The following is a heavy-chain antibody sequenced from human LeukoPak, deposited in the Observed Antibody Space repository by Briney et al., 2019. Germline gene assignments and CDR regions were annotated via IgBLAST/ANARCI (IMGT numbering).Heavy chain of an antibody. CDR2: IYYTGST. CDR1: RGSVSSSTYY. V-gene: IGHV4-39*07. J-gene: IGHJ4*02. D-gene: IGHD2-8*01. CDR3: TAEKNGSPHY. Sequence: SETLSLTCTVSRGSVSSSTYYWGWVRQPPGKGLEWIASIYYTGSTYYNPSLKSRVTISLDMSKNEFFLTMTSVTAADTAVYFCTAEKNGSPHYWGQGTQVTVSS.